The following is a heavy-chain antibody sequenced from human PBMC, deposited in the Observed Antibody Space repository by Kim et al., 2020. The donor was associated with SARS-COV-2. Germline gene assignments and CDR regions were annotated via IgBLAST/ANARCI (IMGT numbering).Heavy chain of an antibody. J-gene: IGHJ5*01. Sequence: SETLSLTCTVSDDSIHNSNYYWAWIRQTPGTGLEWIATIDFYGNTYSGPSLRSRVTMSLDTYENQFSLILTSVTAADTALYYCAVFYDSGTFFPGENRF. V-gene: IGHV4-39*01. CDR1: DDSIHNSNYY. CDR2: IDFYGNT. D-gene: IGHD3-10*01. CDR3: AVFYDSGTFFPGENRF.